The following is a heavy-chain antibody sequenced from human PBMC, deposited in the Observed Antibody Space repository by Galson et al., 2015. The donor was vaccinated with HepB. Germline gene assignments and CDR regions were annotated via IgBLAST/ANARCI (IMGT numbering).Heavy chain of an antibody. CDR1: GGTFSSYA. J-gene: IGHJ3*02. Sequence: SVKVSCKASGGTFSSYAISWVRQAPGQGLEWMGGIIPIFGTANYAQKFQGRVTITADESTSTAYMELSSLRSEDTAVYYCARSLGQLERRGAFDIWGQGTMVTVSS. CDR2: IIPIFGTA. CDR3: ARSLGQLERRGAFDI. D-gene: IGHD1-1*01. V-gene: IGHV1-69*13.